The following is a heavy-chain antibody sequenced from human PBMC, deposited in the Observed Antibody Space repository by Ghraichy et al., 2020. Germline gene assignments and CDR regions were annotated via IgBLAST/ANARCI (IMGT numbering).Heavy chain of an antibody. Sequence: SETLSLTCTVSGGSIRGYYWTWIRQPAGKGLELIGRIYSTGRTNYNPSLKSRVSMSVDTSKNQISLKLSSVTAADTAVYYCARVDYGADDWGQGTPVTVSS. J-gene: IGHJ4*02. D-gene: IGHD4-17*01. CDR3: ARVDYGADD. CDR1: GGSIRGYY. V-gene: IGHV4-4*07. CDR2: IYSTGRT.